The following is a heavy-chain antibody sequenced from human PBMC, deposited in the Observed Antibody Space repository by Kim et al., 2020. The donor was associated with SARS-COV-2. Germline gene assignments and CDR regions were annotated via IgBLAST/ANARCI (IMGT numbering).Heavy chain of an antibody. Sequence: ASVKVSCKASGYTFTSYAMNWVRQAPGLGLEWMGWIHTNTGNPTYAQGFTGRFVFSLDTSVSTAYLQISSLEAEDTAVYYCARGSSEVRDSYGWFDPWGQGTLVTVSS. CDR2: IHTNTGNP. CDR3: ARGSSEVRDSYGWFDP. V-gene: IGHV7-4-1*02. J-gene: IGHJ5*02. CDR1: GYTFTSYA. D-gene: IGHD5-18*01.